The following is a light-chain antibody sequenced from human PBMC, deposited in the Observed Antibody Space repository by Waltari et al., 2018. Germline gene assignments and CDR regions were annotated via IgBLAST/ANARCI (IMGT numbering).Light chain of an antibody. CDR1: QDIRYY. Sequence: DIQMTQSPSSLSASVGDRVAITCQASQDIRYYLNWYQQKPGKAPKLLIYDASNLQTGVPSRFSGGRSGTDFTFTISSLQPEDAATYYCQQYDNIPLTFGQGTRLEIK. CDR3: QQYDNIPLT. V-gene: IGKV1-33*01. CDR2: DAS. J-gene: IGKJ5*01.